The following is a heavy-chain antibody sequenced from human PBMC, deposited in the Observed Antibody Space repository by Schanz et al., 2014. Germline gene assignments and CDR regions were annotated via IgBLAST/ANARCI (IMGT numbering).Heavy chain of an antibody. D-gene: IGHD6-13*01. CDR3: ARPGGSSWSFAY. CDR2: IYQSGTT. J-gene: IGHJ4*02. Sequence: QVPLQESGPGLVKPSENLSLTCTVSDGSISSSSYYWGWIRQPPGKGLEWIGSIYQSGTTYYSPSLKSRVTLSGVSSKTKSPLKFSSVTAADTAVYYCARPGGSSWSFAYWGLGRLVIVSS. CDR1: DGSISSSSYY. V-gene: IGHV4-39*01.